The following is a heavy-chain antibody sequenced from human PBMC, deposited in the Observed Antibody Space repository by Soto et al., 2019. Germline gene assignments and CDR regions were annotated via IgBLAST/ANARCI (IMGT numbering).Heavy chain of an antibody. Sequence: QVQLQESGPGLVKPSQTLSLTCTVSGGSISSGGYYWSWIRQHPGKGLEWIGYIYYSGSTYYNPSLKNRVTISVDTSKNQFSRKLSSVTAAGTAVYYCGSVRRGGGKVRGVSKTTPKGGMDVWGQGTTVTVSS. CDR1: GGSISSGGYY. CDR2: IYYSGST. CDR3: GSVRRGGGKVRGVSKTTPKGGMDV. V-gene: IGHV4-31*03. D-gene: IGHD3-10*01. J-gene: IGHJ6*02.